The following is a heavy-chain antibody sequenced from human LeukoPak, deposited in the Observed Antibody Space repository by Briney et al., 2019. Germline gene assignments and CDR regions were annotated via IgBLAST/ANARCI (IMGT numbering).Heavy chain of an antibody. J-gene: IGHJ4*02. D-gene: IGHD1-26*01. CDR2: IYYSGST. CDR1: GGSISSSSYY. Sequence: SETLSLTCTVSGGSISSSSYYWGWIRQPPGKGLEWIGSIYYSGSTYYNPSLKSRVTISVDTSKNQFSLKLSSVTAADTAVYYCARDFHGSGFDYWGQGTLVTVSS. V-gene: IGHV4-39*07. CDR3: ARDFHGSGFDY.